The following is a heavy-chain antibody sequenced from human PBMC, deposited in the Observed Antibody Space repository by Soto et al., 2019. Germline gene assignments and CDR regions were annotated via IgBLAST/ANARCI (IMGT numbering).Heavy chain of an antibody. Sequence: QVQLQESGPGLVKPSQTLSLTCTVSGGSISSGGYYWSWIRQHPGKGLEWIGYIYYRGSTYYNPSLKSRVNMSVDTSKNQFPLKLSSVTAADTAVYYCARELRFGEDYHSMDVWGQGTTVTVSS. J-gene: IGHJ6*02. CDR2: IYYRGST. V-gene: IGHV4-31*03. D-gene: IGHD3-10*01. CDR3: ARELRFGEDYHSMDV. CDR1: GGSISSGGYY.